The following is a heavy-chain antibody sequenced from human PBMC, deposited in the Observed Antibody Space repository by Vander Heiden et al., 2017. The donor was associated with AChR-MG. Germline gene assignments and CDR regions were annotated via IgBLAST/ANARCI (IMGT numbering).Heavy chain of an antibody. V-gene: IGHV3-13*01. Sequence: EVQLVESGGGLVQPGGSLRLSCAASGFTFSSYDMHWVRQATGKGLEWVSAIGTAGDTYYPGSVKGRFTISRENAKNSLYLQMNSLRAGDTAVYYCAREHSSGWPFFDYWGQGTLVTVSS. CDR1: GFTFSSYD. D-gene: IGHD6-19*01. CDR2: IGTAGDT. J-gene: IGHJ4*02. CDR3: AREHSSGWPFFDY.